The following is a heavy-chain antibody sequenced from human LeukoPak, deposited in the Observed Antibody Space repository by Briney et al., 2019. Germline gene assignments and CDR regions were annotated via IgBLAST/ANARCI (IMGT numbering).Heavy chain of an antibody. CDR2: ISGSGGNT. J-gene: IGHJ4*02. V-gene: IGHV3-23*01. CDR3: AKNSGEYNYGSGIDY. CDR1: GFTFSSYA. D-gene: IGHD3-10*01. Sequence: PGGSPRLSCAASGFTFSSYAMNWVRQAPGKGLEWVSGISGSGGNTYYADSVKGRFTISRDNSKNTLYLQMNSLRAEDTAVYYCAKNSGEYNYGSGIDYWGQGTLVTVSS.